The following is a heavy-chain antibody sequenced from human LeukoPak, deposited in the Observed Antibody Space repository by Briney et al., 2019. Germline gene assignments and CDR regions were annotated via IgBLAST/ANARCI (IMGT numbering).Heavy chain of an antibody. D-gene: IGHD7-27*01. CDR3: ARINWGWVGYFDY. Sequence: PSETLSLTCAVYGGSFSGYYWSWIRQPPGKGLEWIGEINHSGSTNYNPSLKSRVTISVDTSKNQFSLKLSSVTAADTAEYYCARINWGWVGYFDYWGQGTLVTVSS. V-gene: IGHV4-34*01. CDR2: INHSGST. CDR1: GGSFSGYY. J-gene: IGHJ4*02.